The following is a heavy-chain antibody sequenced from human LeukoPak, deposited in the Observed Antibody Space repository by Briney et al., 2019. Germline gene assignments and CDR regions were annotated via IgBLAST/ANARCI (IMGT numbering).Heavy chain of an antibody. D-gene: IGHD6-19*01. CDR1: GGSFSGYY. CDR2: INHSGST. J-gene: IGHJ2*01. CDR3: ARVLEGASGQHWYFDL. V-gene: IGHV4-34*01. Sequence: PSETLSLTCAVYGGSFSGYYWSWIRQPPGKGLEWIGEINHSGSTNYNPSLKSRVTISVDTSKNQFSLRLSSVTAADTAVYYCARVLEGASGQHWYFDLWGRGTLVTVSS.